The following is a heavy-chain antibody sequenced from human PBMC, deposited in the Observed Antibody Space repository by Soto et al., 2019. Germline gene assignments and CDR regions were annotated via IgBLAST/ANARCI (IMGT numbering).Heavy chain of an antibody. CDR2: IWYDGSNK. V-gene: IGHV3-33*01. Sequence: GGSLRLSCAASGFTFSSYGMHWVRQAPGKGLEWVAVIWYDGSNKYYADSVKGRFTISRDNSKNTLYLQMNSLRAEDTAVYYCARDLSTDYGDYHSGGLDYWGQGTLVTVSS. CDR1: GFTFSSYG. CDR3: ARDLSTDYGDYHSGGLDY. D-gene: IGHD4-17*01. J-gene: IGHJ4*02.